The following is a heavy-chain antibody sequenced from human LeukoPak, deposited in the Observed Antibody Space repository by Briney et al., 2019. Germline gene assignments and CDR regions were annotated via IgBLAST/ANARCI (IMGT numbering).Heavy chain of an antibody. CDR1: RASISDNN. Sequence: PSETLSLTCTVSRASISDNNWSWSRQPAGKALEWIGRTYTSGDTNYNPSLKSRASVSVDTSKNQFYLSLRYVTAADTAVYYCTIGGASGSLAHWGPGTLVTVSS. CDR2: TYTSGDT. V-gene: IGHV4-4*07. J-gene: IGHJ4*02. D-gene: IGHD6-13*01. CDR3: TIGGASGSLAH.